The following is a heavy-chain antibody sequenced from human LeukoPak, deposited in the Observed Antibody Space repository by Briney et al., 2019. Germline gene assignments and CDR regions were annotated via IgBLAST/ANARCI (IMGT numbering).Heavy chain of an antibody. CDR2: ISSASSYT. J-gene: IGHJ4*02. CDR3: ARGRYCSGGRCYSDFDY. CDR1: GFTFSDYY. V-gene: IGHV3-11*06. D-gene: IGHD2-15*01. Sequence: GRSLRLSCAASGFTFSDYYMSWIRQAPGKGLERVSYISSASSYTNYAVSVKGRFTISRENAKNSLYLQMNSLRGEDTAVYYCARGRYCSGGRCYSDFDYWGQGTLVTVFS.